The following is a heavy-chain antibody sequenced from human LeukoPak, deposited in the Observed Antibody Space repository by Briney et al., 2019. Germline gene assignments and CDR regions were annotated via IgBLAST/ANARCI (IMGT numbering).Heavy chain of an antibody. CDR2: IYTSGST. CDR1: GGSISSYY. V-gene: IGHV4-4*07. Sequence: SETLSLTCTVSGGSISSYYWSWIRQPAGKGLEWIGRIYTSGSTNYNPSLKSRVTMSVDTSKNQFSLKLSSVTAADTAVYYCARSYCSGGSCYSDYWGQGTLVTVSS. CDR3: ARSYCSGGSCYSDY. D-gene: IGHD2-15*01. J-gene: IGHJ4*02.